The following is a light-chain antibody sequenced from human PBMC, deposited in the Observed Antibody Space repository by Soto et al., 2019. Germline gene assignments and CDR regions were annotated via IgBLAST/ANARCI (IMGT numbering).Light chain of an antibody. CDR1: SSNIGNNY. V-gene: IGLV1-51*01. CDR3: GTWDSSLSGV. CDR2: DNN. J-gene: IGLJ1*01. Sequence: QSVLTQPPSVSAAPGQKVTISCSGSSSNIGNNYVSWYQQLPGTAPKLLIYDNNKRPSGIPDRFSGSKSGTSATLGITGLQTGDEAEYYCGTWDSSLSGVFGTGTKLTVL.